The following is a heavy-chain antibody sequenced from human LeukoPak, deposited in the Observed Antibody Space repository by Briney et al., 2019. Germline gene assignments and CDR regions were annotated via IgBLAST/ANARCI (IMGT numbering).Heavy chain of an antibody. D-gene: IGHD3-10*01. Sequence: PGGSLRLSCAASGFTFSSYWMSWVRQAPGKGLEWVANMKQDGSEKYYVDSVKGRFTISRDNAKNSLYLQMNSLRAEDTAVYYCARGGLGMVRGVNYWGQGTLVTVSS. CDR1: GFTFSSYW. CDR3: ARGGLGMVRGVNY. J-gene: IGHJ4*02. CDR2: MKQDGSEK. V-gene: IGHV3-7*03.